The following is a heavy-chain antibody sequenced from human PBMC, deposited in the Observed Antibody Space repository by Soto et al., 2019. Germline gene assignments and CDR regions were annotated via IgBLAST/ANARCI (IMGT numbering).Heavy chain of an antibody. CDR3: ARDIGVWGSSWVTNWFDP. CDR1: GYTFTSYA. D-gene: IGHD6-13*01. Sequence: QVQLVQSGAEVKKPGASVKVSCKASGYTFTSYAMHWVRQAPGQRLEWMGWINAGNGNTKYSQKFQGRVTITRDTSASTAYMELSSLRSEDTAVYYCARDIGVWGSSWVTNWFDPWGQGTLVTVSS. CDR2: INAGNGNT. J-gene: IGHJ5*02. V-gene: IGHV1-3*01.